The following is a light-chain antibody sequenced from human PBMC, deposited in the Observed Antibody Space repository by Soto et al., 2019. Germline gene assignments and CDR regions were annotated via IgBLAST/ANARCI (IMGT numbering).Light chain of an antibody. CDR2: WAS. V-gene: IGKV4-1*01. Sequence: DIVMTQSPDSLAVSLGERATINCKSSHSVLYSSNNKNYLAWYQQKPGQPPKLLIYWASTRKSGVPDRFSGSGSGSGTDYTLTISSLQAEDVAVYYCQQYYNTPYTFGQGNKLEIK. CDR3: QQYYNTPYT. CDR1: HSVLYSSNNKNY. J-gene: IGKJ2*01.